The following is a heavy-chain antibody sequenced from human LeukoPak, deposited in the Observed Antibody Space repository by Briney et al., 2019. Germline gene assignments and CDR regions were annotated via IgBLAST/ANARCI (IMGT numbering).Heavy chain of an antibody. Sequence: ASVKVSCKAAGYTFVSHGISWVRQAPGQGLEWMGWINPNSGGTNYAQKFQGRVTMTRDTSTSTAYMELRSLRSDDTAVYYCARGSKQQLVSYFQHWGQGTLVTVSS. D-gene: IGHD6-13*01. CDR3: ARGSKQQLVSYFQH. J-gene: IGHJ1*01. V-gene: IGHV1-18*01. CDR1: GYTFVSHG. CDR2: INPNSGGT.